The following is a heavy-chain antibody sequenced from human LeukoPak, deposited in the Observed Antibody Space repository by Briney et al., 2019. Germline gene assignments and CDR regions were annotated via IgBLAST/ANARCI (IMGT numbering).Heavy chain of an antibody. CDR3: ARVLRSLTYYHYYGMDV. J-gene: IGHJ6*02. CDR1: GGSISSYY. V-gene: IGHV4-34*01. CDR2: INHSGST. Sequence: NPSETLSLTCTVSGGSISSYYWSWIRQPPGKGLEWIGEINHSGSTNYNPSLKSRVTISVDTSKNQFSLKLSSVTAADTAVYYCARVLRSLTYYHYYGMDVWGQGTTVTVSS.